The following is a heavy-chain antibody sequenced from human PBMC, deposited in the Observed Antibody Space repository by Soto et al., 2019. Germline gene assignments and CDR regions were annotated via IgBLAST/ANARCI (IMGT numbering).Heavy chain of an antibody. CDR3: THSSRYSAFDF. CDR2: IYWYDDK. Sequence: QITLKESGPMLVKPTQTLTLTCTFSGFSLSSSGVSVGWIRQPPGKALEGLAHIYWYDDKRYSPSLKNRLIITKDTSKTQVVLTMTDMYPVDTATFYCTHSSRYSAFDFWVQGTMVAVSS. J-gene: IGHJ3*01. CDR1: GFSLSSSGVS. D-gene: IGHD2-15*01. V-gene: IGHV2-5*01.